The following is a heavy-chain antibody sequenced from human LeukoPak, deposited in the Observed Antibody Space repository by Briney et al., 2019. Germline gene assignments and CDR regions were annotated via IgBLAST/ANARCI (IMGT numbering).Heavy chain of an antibody. V-gene: IGHV4-61*02. J-gene: IGHJ4*02. D-gene: IGHD3-3*01. CDR3: ARMGFLEWLGSD. CDR2: IYSTGST. CDR1: GGSISSGGHY. Sequence: SETLSLTCTVSGGSISSGGHYWRWIRQPAGKGLEYLGRIYSTGSTNYNPSLRSRVTISADTSKNHFSLKLSSVTAADTAVYYCARMGFLEWLGSDWGQGTLVTVSS.